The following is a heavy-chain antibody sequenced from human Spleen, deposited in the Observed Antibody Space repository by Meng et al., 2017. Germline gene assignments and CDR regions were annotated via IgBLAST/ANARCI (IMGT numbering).Heavy chain of an antibody. CDR1: GYSISSGYY. Sequence: GSLRLSCAVSGYSISSGYYWGWIRQPPGKGLEWIGTIYHSGSTYNNPSLKSRVTISVDTSKNQFSLKLSSVTAADTAVYYCARNTYYDFWGYSWGYWGQGTLVTVSS. J-gene: IGHJ4*02. V-gene: IGHV4-38-2*01. D-gene: IGHD3-3*01. CDR3: ARNTYYDFWGYSWGY. CDR2: IYHSGST.